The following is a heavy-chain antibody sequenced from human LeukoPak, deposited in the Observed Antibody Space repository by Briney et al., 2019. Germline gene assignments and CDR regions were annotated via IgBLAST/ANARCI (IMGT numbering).Heavy chain of an antibody. D-gene: IGHD4-23*01. V-gene: IGHV3-64*01. CDR3: AREGTVDYGMDV. CDR1: GFTFSSYA. Sequence: GGSLRLSCAASGFTFSSYAMHWVLQAPGKGLEYVSAISSNGGSTYYANSVKGRFTISRDNSKNTLYLQMGSLRAEDMAVYYCAREGTVDYGMDVWGQGTTVTVSS. CDR2: ISSNGGST. J-gene: IGHJ6*02.